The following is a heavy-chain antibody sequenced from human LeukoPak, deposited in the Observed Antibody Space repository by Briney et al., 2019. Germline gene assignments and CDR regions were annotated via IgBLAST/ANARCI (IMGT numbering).Heavy chain of an antibody. CDR2: ISGSGGST. CDR3: AKDPYSSSANWFDP. D-gene: IGHD6-6*01. Sequence: GGSLRLSCAASGFTFSSYAMSWVRQAPGKGLEWVSAISGSGGSTYYADSVKGRFTISRDNSKNTLYLQMNSPRAEDTAVYYCAKDPYSSSANWFDPWGQGTLVTVSS. V-gene: IGHV3-23*01. J-gene: IGHJ5*02. CDR1: GFTFSSYA.